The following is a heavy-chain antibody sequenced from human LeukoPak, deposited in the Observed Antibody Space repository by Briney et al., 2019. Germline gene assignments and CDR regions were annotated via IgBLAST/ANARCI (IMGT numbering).Heavy chain of an antibody. CDR1: GGSFSGYY. J-gene: IGHJ6*02. V-gene: IGHV4-34*01. D-gene: IGHD2-2*01. CDR2: INHSGST. CDR3: ARGPALFCSSTSCYCRGPYYYYGMDV. Sequence: PSETLSLTCAVYGGSFSGYYWSWIRQPPGKGLEWIGEINHSGSTNYNPSLKSRVTISVDTSKNQFSLKLSSVTAADTAVYYCARGPALFCSSTSCYCRGPYYYYGMDVWGQGTTVTVSS.